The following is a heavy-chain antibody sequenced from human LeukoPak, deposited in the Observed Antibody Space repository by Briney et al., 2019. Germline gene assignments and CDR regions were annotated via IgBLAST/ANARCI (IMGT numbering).Heavy chain of an antibody. J-gene: IGHJ4*02. CDR2: ISDSGSI. CDR3: ARDNGDDIWDS. CDR1: GFTFSSHD. V-gene: IGHV3-48*03. D-gene: IGHD3-9*01. Sequence: PGGSLRLSCAASGFTFSSHDMNWFRQAPGKGLEWISHISDSGSIYYADSVKGRFTISRDNARNSLYMHMNSLRAEDTAVYCCARDNGDDIWDSWGQGTLVTVSS.